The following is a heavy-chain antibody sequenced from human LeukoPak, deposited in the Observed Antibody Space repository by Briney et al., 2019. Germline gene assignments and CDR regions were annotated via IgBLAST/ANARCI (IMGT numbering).Heavy chain of an antibody. D-gene: IGHD6-13*01. J-gene: IGHJ6*04. CDR1: GGPISSYN. V-gene: IGHV4-59*01. Sequence: SETLSLTCTVSGGPISSYNWSWIPQPPGKGLEWIGYIYYSGSTNYNPSLKSRVTISVDTSKNQFSLKLTSVAAADTAVYYCARGRAATCVVWGKGTMVTVSS. CDR3: ARGRAATCVV. CDR2: IYYSGST.